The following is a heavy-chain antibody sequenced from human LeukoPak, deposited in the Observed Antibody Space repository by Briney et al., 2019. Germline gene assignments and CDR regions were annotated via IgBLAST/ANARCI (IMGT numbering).Heavy chain of an antibody. V-gene: IGHV4-34*01. CDR2: INHSGST. CDR1: GGSFSGYY. Sequence: PSETLTLTCAVYGGSFSGYYWSWIRQPPGKGLHWIGDINHSGSTNYNPSLKSRVTISVDTSKNQFSLKLSSVTAADTAVYYCERGSAPRYYYYYYMDVWGKATTVTVS. D-gene: IGHD6-6*01. CDR3: ERGSAPRYYYYYYMDV. J-gene: IGHJ6*03.